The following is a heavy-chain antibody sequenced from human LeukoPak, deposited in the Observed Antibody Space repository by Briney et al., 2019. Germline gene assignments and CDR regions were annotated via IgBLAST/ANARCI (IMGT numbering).Heavy chain of an antibody. CDR3: ARDQLGNLDY. Sequence: SETLSLTCTVSGGSISSYYWSWIQQPPGKGLEWIGYIYYSGSTNYNPSLKSRVTISVDTSKNQFSLKLSSVTAADTAVYYCARDQLGNLDYWGQGTLVTVSS. CDR2: IYYSGST. D-gene: IGHD1-14*01. CDR1: GGSISSYY. J-gene: IGHJ4*02. V-gene: IGHV4-59*01.